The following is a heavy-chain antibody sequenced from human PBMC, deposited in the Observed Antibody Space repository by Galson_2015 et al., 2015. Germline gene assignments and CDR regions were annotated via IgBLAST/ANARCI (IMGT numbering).Heavy chain of an antibody. V-gene: IGHV3-53*01. Sequence: SLRLSCAASGFTVSSNYMSWVRQAPGKGLEWVSVIYSGGSTYYADSVKGRFTISRDNSKNTLYLQMNSLRAEDTAVYYCARDPWRYGSCNWGYYYYYGMDVWGQGTTVTVSS. CDR3: ARDPWRYGSCNWGYYYYYGMDV. D-gene: IGHD3-10*01. CDR1: GFTVSSNY. J-gene: IGHJ6*02. CDR2: IYSGGST.